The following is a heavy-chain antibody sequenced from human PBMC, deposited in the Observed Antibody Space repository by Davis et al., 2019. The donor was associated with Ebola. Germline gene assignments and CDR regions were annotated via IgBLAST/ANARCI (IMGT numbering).Heavy chain of an antibody. CDR2: INRDGSQK. CDR3: ASHSGRAPPLD. D-gene: IGHD6-19*01. Sequence: GESLKISCATSGFTFNTFWMIWVRQAPGKGLEWVANINRDGSQKHYVDSVKGRFDISRDSAKNSLYLQMNSLRAEDTAVYYCASHSGRAPPLDWGQGTLVTVSS. CDR1: GFTFNTFW. V-gene: IGHV3-7*01. J-gene: IGHJ4*02.